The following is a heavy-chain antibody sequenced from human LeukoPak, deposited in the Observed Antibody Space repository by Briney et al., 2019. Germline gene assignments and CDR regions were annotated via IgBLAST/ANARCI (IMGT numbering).Heavy chain of an antibody. V-gene: IGHV4-59*02. J-gene: IGHJ6*04. CDR2: IYDSGST. Sequence: SETLSLTCIVSGDSVSSYFWSWIRQPPGKGLEWIGNIYDSGSTNYNPSLKSRVTISLDTSRNQFSLKVSSVTASDTAVYYCARGPKFGSNYHYGMDVWGKGTTVTVSS. CDR3: ARGPKFGSNYHYGMDV. CDR1: GDSVSSYF. D-gene: IGHD3-10*01.